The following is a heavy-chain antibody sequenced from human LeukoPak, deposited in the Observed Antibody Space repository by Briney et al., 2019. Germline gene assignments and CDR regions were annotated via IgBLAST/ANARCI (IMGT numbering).Heavy chain of an antibody. D-gene: IGHD3-3*01. V-gene: IGHV4-39*01. Sequence: SETLSLTCTVSGGSISSSSYYWGWIRQPPGKGLEWIGSIYYSGSTYYNPSLKSRVTISVDTSKNQFSLKLSSVTAADTAVYYCASRSMGDYDFWSGYFDYWGQGTLVTVSS. J-gene: IGHJ4*02. CDR1: GGSISSSSYY. CDR3: ASRSMGDYDFWSGYFDY. CDR2: IYYSGST.